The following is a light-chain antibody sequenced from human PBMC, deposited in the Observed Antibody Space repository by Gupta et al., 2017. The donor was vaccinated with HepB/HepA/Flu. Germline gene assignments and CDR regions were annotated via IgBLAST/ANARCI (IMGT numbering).Light chain of an antibody. CDR1: QSLLHSNGYNY. V-gene: IGKV2-28*01. J-gene: IGKJ4*01. Sequence: DTVMTQSPLSLPVTPREPASISCRSSQSLLHSNGYNYLDWYLKKPGQSPQLLIYLGSNRASGVPDKFSGSGSGTDFTLKISRVEAEDVGVYYCMQALQTPLTFGGGTKVEIK. CDR2: LGS. CDR3: MQALQTPLT.